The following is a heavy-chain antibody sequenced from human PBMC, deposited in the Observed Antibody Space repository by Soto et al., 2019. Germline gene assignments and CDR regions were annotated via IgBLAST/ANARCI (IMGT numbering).Heavy chain of an antibody. J-gene: IGHJ4*02. CDR1: GFTVSSNY. V-gene: IGHV3-53*01. Sequence: GGSLRLSCAASGFTVSSNYMSWVRQAPGKGLEWVSVIYSGGSTYYADSVKGRFTISRDNSKNTLYLQMNSLRAEDTAVYYCARVVFAFTVAGTGYFDYWGQGTLVTVSS. CDR2: IYSGGST. D-gene: IGHD6-19*01. CDR3: ARVVFAFTVAGTGYFDY.